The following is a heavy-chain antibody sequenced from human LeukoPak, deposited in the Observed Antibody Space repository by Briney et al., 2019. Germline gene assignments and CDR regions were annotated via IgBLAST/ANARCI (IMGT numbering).Heavy chain of an antibody. Sequence: TGGSLRLSCAASGFTFSSYGMSWVRQAPGKGLERVSAISGSGGSTYYADSVKGRFTISRDNSKNTLYLQMSSLRAEDTAVYYCARASPTYYYDSSGYHDAFDIWGQGTMVTVSS. D-gene: IGHD3-22*01. J-gene: IGHJ3*02. CDR3: ARASPTYYYDSSGYHDAFDI. V-gene: IGHV3-23*01. CDR2: ISGSGGST. CDR1: GFTFSSYG.